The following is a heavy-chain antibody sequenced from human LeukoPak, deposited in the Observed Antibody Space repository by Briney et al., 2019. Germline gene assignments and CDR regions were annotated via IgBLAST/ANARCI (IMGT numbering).Heavy chain of an antibody. V-gene: IGHV4-59*01. CDR1: GGSISSYY. D-gene: IGHD3-10*01. Sequence: SETLSLTCTVYGGSISSYYWSWIRQPPGKGLEWIGYIYYSGSTNYNPSLKSRVTISVGTSKNQFSLKLSSVTAADMAVPYCATELRNGSGSYNYYYYYGMDVWGQGTTVTVSS. CDR2: IYYSGST. CDR3: ATELRNGSGSYNYYYYYGMDV. J-gene: IGHJ6*02.